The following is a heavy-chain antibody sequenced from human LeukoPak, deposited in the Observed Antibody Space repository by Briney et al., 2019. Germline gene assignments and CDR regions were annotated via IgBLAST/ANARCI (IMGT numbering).Heavy chain of an antibody. V-gene: IGHV4-34*01. J-gene: IGHJ4*02. D-gene: IGHD3-22*01. CDR1: GGSFSGYY. CDR3: ARGSSSGYTY. CDR2: INHSGST. Sequence: TETLSLTCAVYGGSFSGYYWSWIRQPPGKGLEWIGEINHSGSTNYNPSLKSRVTISLDTSKNQFSLKLSSVTAADTAVYYCARGSSSGYTYWGQGTLVTVSS.